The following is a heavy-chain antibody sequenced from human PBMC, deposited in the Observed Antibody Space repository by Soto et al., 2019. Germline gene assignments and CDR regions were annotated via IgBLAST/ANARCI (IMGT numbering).Heavy chain of an antibody. CDR2: IHSSGST. CDR3: ARGGWSLDY. Sequence: QVQLQESGPGLVKPSETLSLTCTVSGGSISGFYWSWIRQPPGKGLERIGYIHSSGSTDYNPSLKSRATMSVDTSMNQVSLRLSSVTAADTAVYSCARGGWSLDYWGQGILVTVSS. D-gene: IGHD6-19*01. V-gene: IGHV4-59*01. CDR1: GGSISGFY. J-gene: IGHJ4*02.